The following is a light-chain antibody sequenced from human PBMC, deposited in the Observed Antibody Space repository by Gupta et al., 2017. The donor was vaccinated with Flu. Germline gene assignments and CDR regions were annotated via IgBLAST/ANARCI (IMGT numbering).Light chain of an antibody. CDR2: GAS. CDR3: QQYGSSPWT. J-gene: IGKJ1*01. V-gene: IGKV3-20*01. CDR1: QSVSSSY. Sequence: EIVLTQSPGTLSLSPGERATLSCRASQSVSSSYLAWYQQKAGQAPRLLIYGASRRATGIPDRFSGSGSGTDFTLTINRLEPEDFAVYYCQQYGSSPWTFGQGTKVEIK.